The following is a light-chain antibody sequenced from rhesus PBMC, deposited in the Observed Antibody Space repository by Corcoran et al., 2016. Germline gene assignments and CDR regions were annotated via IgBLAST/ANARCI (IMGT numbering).Light chain of an antibody. CDR2: LGS. CDR1: PSLLHSNGYTY. J-gene: IGKJ2*01. CDR3: LQDIQLPYS. Sequence: DIVMTQTPLSLPVTPGEPASISCRSSPSLLHSNGYTYLFWYLQKPGQSPQLLIFLGSNRASGVPDRFRGRGSGTDFTLKISRVEAEDVGVYYCLQDIQLPYSFGQGTKVEIK. V-gene: IGKV2-78*01.